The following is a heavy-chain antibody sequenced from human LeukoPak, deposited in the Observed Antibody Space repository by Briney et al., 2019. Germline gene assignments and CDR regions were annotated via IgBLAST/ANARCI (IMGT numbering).Heavy chain of an antibody. D-gene: IGHD3-9*01. CDR2: ISGSGGST. V-gene: IGHV3-23*01. J-gene: IGHJ4*02. CDR1: GFTFSSYA. Sequence: GGSLRLSCAASGFTFSSYAMSWVRQAPGKGLEWVSAISGSGGSTYYADSVKGRFTISRDNAKNSLYLQMNSLRAEDTAVYYCARVGDRLRYFDLVDYWGQGTLVTVSS. CDR3: ARVGDRLRYFDLVDY.